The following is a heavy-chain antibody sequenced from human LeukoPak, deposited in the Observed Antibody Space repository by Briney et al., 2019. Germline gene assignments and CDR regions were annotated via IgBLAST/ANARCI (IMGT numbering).Heavy chain of an antibody. Sequence: AGSLRLSCAASGFTFRNYWMHWVRQAPGKGLVWVSRINSDGSSTIYADSVKGRFTISRDNSKNSLYLQMNSLRTEDTALYYCAKGANIAGHWGQGTLVTVSS. CDR2: INSDGSST. J-gene: IGHJ4*02. D-gene: IGHD6-13*01. CDR1: GFTFRNYW. CDR3: AKGANIAGH. V-gene: IGHV3-74*01.